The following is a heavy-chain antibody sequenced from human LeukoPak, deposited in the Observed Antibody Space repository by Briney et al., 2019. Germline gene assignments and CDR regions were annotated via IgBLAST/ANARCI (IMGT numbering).Heavy chain of an antibody. Sequence: GGSLRLSCSASGFIFNIYAIHWVRLVPGKGLKHVSAISDTGGSTFYVDSVEGRFTISRDDSRKTVYLQMSRLRPEDTAVYYCVKDSRGSGRGGNFDYWGQGTLVTVSS. CDR2: ISDTGGST. CDR1: GFIFNIYA. D-gene: IGHD3-10*01. CDR3: VKDSRGSGRGGNFDY. V-gene: IGHV3-64D*09. J-gene: IGHJ4*02.